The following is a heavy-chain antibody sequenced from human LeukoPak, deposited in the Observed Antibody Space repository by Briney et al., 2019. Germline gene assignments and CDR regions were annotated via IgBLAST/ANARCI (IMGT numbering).Heavy chain of an antibody. CDR2: IDNGGST. Sequence: TGGSLRLSCAASGFTVSSNYMSWVRQAPGKGLEWVSVIDNGGSTYYADSVKGRFTISRDNSKNTLYLQMNSLRAEDTAVYYCARGSGSYLYYFDSWGQGTLVTVSS. CDR1: GFTVSSNY. J-gene: IGHJ4*02. V-gene: IGHV3-53*05. CDR3: ARGSGSYLYYFDS. D-gene: IGHD1-26*01.